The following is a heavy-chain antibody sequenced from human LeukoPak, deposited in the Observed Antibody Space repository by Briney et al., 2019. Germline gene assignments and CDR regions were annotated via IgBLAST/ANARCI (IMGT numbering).Heavy chain of an antibody. CDR2: IYSGGST. CDR1: GFTVSSNY. Sequence: GGSLRLSCAASGFTVSSNYMSWVRQAPGKGLEWVSVIYSGGSTYYADSVKGRFTISRDNAKNSLYLQMNSLRAEDTAVYYCARDQVPGPYYDFWSGHHDHYYGMDVWGQGTTVTVSS. D-gene: IGHD3-3*01. CDR3: ARDQVPGPYYDFWSGHHDHYYGMDV. J-gene: IGHJ6*02. V-gene: IGHV3-66*01.